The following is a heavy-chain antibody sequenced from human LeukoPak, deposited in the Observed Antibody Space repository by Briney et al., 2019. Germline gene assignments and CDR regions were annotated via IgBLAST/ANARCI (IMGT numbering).Heavy chain of an antibody. CDR1: GASISSDQ. J-gene: IGHJ5*02. V-gene: IGHV4-59*01. Sequence: SETLSLTCTVSGASISSDQWTWIRQPPGKGLEWIGNIYYSGSTNYNPSLKSRVTISVDTSKNQFSLKLSSVTAADTAVYYCARGYDSSGYYRAWGQGTLVTVSS. CDR3: ARGYDSSGYYRA. D-gene: IGHD3-22*01. CDR2: IYYSGST.